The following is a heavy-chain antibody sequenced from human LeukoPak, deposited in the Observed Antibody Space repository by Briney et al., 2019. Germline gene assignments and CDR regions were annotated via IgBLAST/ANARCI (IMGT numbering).Heavy chain of an antibody. CDR3: ARGVRELDY. D-gene: IGHD1-26*01. CDR1: GFTFSDYY. CDR2: ISSSSSYT. J-gene: IGHJ4*02. V-gene: IGHV3-11*05. Sequence: PGGSLRLPCAVSGFTFSDYYMSWIRQAPGKGLEWVSYISSSSSYTNYADSVKGRFTISRDNAKNSLYLQMNSLRAEDTAVYYCARGVRELDYWGQGTLVTVSS.